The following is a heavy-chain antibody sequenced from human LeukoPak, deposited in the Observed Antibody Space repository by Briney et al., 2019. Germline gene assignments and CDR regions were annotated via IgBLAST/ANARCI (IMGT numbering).Heavy chain of an antibody. CDR2: LSAYNGNT. D-gene: IGHD3-10*01. CDR1: GYTFTSYG. Sequence: GASVKVSCKASGYTFTSYGISWVRQAPGQGLEWMGWLSAYNGNTNYAQKLQGRVTMTTDTSTSTAYMELRSLRSDDTAVYYCARDEGLYYYGSGSYYHYWGQGTLVTVSS. J-gene: IGHJ4*02. V-gene: IGHV1-18*01. CDR3: ARDEGLYYYGSGSYYHY.